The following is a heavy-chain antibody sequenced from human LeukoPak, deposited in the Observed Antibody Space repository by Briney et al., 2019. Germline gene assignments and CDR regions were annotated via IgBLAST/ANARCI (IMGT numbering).Heavy chain of an antibody. CDR1: GGSFSSYY. Sequence: SETLSLTCTVSGGSFSSYYWSWIRQPPGKRLEWIGYIYYSGSTNYNPSLKSRVSMSVDTSKNQFSLNLNSVTAADTAVYYCTRVCDSSGCADRWGQGTLVTVSS. V-gene: IGHV4-59*01. D-gene: IGHD6-19*01. J-gene: IGHJ5*02. CDR3: TRVCDSSGCADR. CDR2: IYYSGST.